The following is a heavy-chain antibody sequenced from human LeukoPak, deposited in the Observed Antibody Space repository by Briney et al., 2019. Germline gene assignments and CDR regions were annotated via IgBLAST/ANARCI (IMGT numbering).Heavy chain of an antibody. V-gene: IGHV4-61*02. CDR1: GGSISSGSYY. D-gene: IGHD3-22*01. J-gene: IGHJ4*02. CDR3: ARGDPYYYDSSGYLDY. Sequence: PSQTLSLTCTVSGGSISSGSYYWSCIRQPAGKGLEWIGRIYTSGSTNYNPSLKSRVTISVDTSKNQFSLKLSSVTAADTAVYYCARGDPYYYDSSGYLDYWGQGPLVTVSS. CDR2: IYTSGST.